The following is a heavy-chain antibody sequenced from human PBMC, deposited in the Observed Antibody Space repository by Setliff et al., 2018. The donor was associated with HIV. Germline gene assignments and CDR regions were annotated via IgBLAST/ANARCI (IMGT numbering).Heavy chain of an antibody. V-gene: IGHV3-73*01. CDR3: TRPSYCSGGNCYPPN. J-gene: IGHJ4*02. D-gene: IGHD2-15*01. CDR2: IRTKANTYAT. CDR1: GFTFDDYG. Sequence: GGSLRLSCAASGFTFDDYGMNWVRQASGKGLEWVGRIRTKANTYATAYAASVKGRFTISRDDSNNTAYLQMNSLKTEDTAIYYCTRPSYCSGGNCYPPNWGQGTLVTVSS.